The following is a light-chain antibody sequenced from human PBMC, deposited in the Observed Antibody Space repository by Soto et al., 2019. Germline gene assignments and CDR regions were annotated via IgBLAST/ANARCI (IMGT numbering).Light chain of an antibody. CDR3: QHYNSYSEA. V-gene: IGKV1-17*01. J-gene: IGKJ1*01. CDR2: VAS. Sequence: DIQMTQSPSSLSASVGDRVTITCRASQGIKNDLGWFQQKPGKAPRRLIYVASSLQSGVPSRFSGSGSGTEFTLTISSLQPDDFATYYCQHYNSYSEAFGQGTKVDIK. CDR1: QGIKND.